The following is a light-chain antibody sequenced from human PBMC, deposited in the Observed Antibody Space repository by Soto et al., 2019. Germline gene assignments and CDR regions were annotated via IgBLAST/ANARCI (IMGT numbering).Light chain of an antibody. Sequence: QSVLTQPASVSGSPGQSITISCTGTSSDVGSYNLVSWYQQHPGKAPKLMIYEGSKRPSGVSNRFSGSKSGNTASLTISGLHAEDEADYYCCSYAGSSTVVFGGGTKVTVL. CDR1: SSDVGSYNL. V-gene: IGLV2-23*01. CDR2: EGS. CDR3: CSYAGSSTVV. J-gene: IGLJ2*01.